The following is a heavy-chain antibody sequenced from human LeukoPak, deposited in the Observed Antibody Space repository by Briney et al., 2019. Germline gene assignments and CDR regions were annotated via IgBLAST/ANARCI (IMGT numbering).Heavy chain of an antibody. CDR3: ARVIRYYGSGSPGFDY. V-gene: IGHV4-34*01. CDR2: INHSGST. J-gene: IGHJ4*02. CDR1: GGSFTGYY. Sequence: PSETLSLTCTVYGGSFTGYYWSWIRQPPGKGLEWIGEINHSGSTNYNPSLKSRVTTSVDTSKNQFSLKLSSVTAADTAVYYCARVIRYYGSGSPGFDYWGQGTLVTVSS. D-gene: IGHD3-10*01.